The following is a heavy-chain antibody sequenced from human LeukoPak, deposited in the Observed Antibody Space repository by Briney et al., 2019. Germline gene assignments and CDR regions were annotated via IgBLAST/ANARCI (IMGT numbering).Heavy chain of an antibody. D-gene: IGHD3-3*01. Sequence: SETLSLTCTVSGGSISSSSYYWGWIRQPPGKGLEWIGSIYYSGSTYYNPSLKSRVTISVDTSKNQFSLKLSSVTAADTAVYYCARGGDFSSFDYWGQGTLVNVSS. CDR1: GGSISSSSYY. CDR2: IYYSGST. V-gene: IGHV4-39*07. CDR3: ARGGDFSSFDY. J-gene: IGHJ4*02.